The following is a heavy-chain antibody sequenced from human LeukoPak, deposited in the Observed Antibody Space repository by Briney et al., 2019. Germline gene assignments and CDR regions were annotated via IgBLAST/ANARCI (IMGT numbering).Heavy chain of an antibody. CDR3: VKEPTVGGMDV. V-gene: IGHV3-43*01. Sequence: ESGGSLRLSCAASGFTFEDYTMHWVRQAPEKGLEWVSLITWDGGSTYYTDSVKGRFTVSRDNSKNSLYLQMNSLRTEDTALYYCVKEPTVGGMDVWGRGTTVTVSS. CDR1: GFTFEDYT. D-gene: IGHD3-10*01. J-gene: IGHJ6*02. CDR2: ITWDGGST.